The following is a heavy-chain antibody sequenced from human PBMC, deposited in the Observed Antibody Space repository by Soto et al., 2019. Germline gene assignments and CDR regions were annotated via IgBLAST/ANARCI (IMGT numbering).Heavy chain of an antibody. Sequence: GGSLRLSCVASGFIFSDYAMHWARQAPGKGLEWVALISPAGTNQYYADSAKGRFTISRDNSKNTLYLQMNSLRPEDTGLYYCARENSRISPRLFQHWGHGTLVTVYS. CDR1: GFIFSDYA. CDR2: ISPAGTNQ. CDR3: ARENSRISPRLFQH. J-gene: IGHJ1*01. D-gene: IGHD6-6*01. V-gene: IGHV3-30-3*01.